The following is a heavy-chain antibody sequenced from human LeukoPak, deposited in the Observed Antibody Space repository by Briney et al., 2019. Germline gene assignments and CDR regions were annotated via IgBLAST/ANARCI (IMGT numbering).Heavy chain of an antibody. CDR2: ISSSGSTI. J-gene: IGHJ4*02. V-gene: IGHV3-48*03. Sequence: GGSLRLSCAASGFTFSSYEMNWVRQAPGKGLEWVSYISSSGSTIYYADSVKGRSTISRDNAKNSLYLQMNSLRAEDTAVYYCARDQGQLDYYDSSGGGYWGQGTLVTVSS. CDR1: GFTFSSYE. CDR3: ARDQGQLDYYDSSGGGY. D-gene: IGHD3-22*01.